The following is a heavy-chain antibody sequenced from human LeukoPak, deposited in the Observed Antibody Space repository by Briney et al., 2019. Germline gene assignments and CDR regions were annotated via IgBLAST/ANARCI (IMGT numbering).Heavy chain of an antibody. J-gene: IGHJ4*02. CDR3: ARGNIAVAGTLGY. D-gene: IGHD6-19*01. Sequence: PSETLSRTCAVYGGSFSGYYWSWIRQPPGKGLEWIGEINHSGSTNYNPSLKSRVTISVDTSKNQFSLKLSSVTAADTAVYYCARGNIAVAGTLGYWGQGTLVTVSS. V-gene: IGHV4-34*01. CDR1: GGSFSGYY. CDR2: INHSGST.